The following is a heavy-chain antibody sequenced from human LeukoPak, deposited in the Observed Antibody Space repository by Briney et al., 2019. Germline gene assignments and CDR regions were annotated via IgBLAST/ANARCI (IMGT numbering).Heavy chain of an antibody. J-gene: IGHJ4*02. CDR2: TYYRSKWYN. D-gene: IGHD2-15*01. Sequence: SQTLSLTCAISGDSVSSNSAAWNWIRQSPSRGLEWLGRTYYRSKWYNDYAVSVKSRITINPDTSKNQFSLQLNSVTPEDTAVYYCARTHCSGGSCYSSTLDYWGQGTPVTVSS. CDR3: ARTHCSGGSCYSSTLDY. V-gene: IGHV6-1*01. CDR1: GDSVSSNSAA.